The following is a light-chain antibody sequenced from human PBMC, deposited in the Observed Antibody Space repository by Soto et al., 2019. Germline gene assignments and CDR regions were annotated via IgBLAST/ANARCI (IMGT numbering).Light chain of an antibody. CDR2: DAS. CDR3: QQYKSYPYS. Sequence: DIQVTLSPSTLSASVGDRVTISCRASQNIDSWLAWYQQKPGKAPKLLIYDASSLESGVPSRFSGSGSGTEFTLTISSLQPDDFATYYCQQYKSYPYSFGPGTKVDIK. CDR1: QNIDSW. J-gene: IGKJ3*01. V-gene: IGKV1-5*01.